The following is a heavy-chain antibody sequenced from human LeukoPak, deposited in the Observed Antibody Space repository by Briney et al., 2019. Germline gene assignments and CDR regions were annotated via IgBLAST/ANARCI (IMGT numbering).Heavy chain of an antibody. J-gene: IGHJ4*02. D-gene: IGHD1-14*01. Sequence: SETLSLTCTVSGGSISRTSYDWGWIRQPPGKGLEWIGSIYYSGTTHYNPSLKSRVTISIDTSKNQFSLNLSSVTAADTAVYYCASERPELDYWGQGTLVTVSS. CDR3: ASERPELDY. V-gene: IGHV4-39*01. CDR1: GGSISRTSYD. CDR2: IYYSGTT.